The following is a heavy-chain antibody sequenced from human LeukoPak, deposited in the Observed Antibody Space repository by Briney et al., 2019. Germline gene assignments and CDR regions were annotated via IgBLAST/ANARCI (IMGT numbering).Heavy chain of an antibody. D-gene: IGHD2/OR15-2a*01. CDR3: ARVRVSSYYGMDI. Sequence: GGSLRLSCAASGFTFSSYWMSWVRQAPSKELEWVANINQGESEKYYVDSVKDRFTISRDNAKNSLYLQMNTLRAEDTAVYYCARVRVSSYYGMDIWGQGTTVTVSS. J-gene: IGHJ6*02. CDR1: GFTFSSYW. V-gene: IGHV3-7*05. CDR2: INQGESEK.